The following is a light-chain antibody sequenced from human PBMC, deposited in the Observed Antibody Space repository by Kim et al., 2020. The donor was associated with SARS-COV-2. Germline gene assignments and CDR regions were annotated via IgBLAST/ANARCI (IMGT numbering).Light chain of an antibody. CDR3: TSYAIGNTWV. V-gene: IGLV2-14*01. CDR2: EVT. CDR1: SSDIGAYNY. J-gene: IGLJ3*02. Sequence: GQSFTISCTGTSSDIGAYNYVSWGQQHPGKAPKVIIFEVTKRPSGVSNRFSGSKSANTASLTISGLQAEDEADYYCTSYAIGNTWVFGGGTKVTVL.